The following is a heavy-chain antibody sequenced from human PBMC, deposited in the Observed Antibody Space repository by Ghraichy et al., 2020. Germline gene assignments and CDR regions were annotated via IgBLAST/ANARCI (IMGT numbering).Heavy chain of an antibody. CDR2: IYYTGTT. Sequence: SETLSLTCSVSGGSISTGGYYWGWVRQPAGKRLEWIGRIYYTGTTNYNPSLKSRVTMSVDTSKNQFSMKLTSVTAADTAVYYCATWRQLWGGFDPWGQGTLVPVSS. D-gene: IGHD5-18*01. V-gene: IGHV4-61*02. J-gene: IGHJ5*02. CDR1: GGSISTGGYY. CDR3: ATWRQLWGGFDP.